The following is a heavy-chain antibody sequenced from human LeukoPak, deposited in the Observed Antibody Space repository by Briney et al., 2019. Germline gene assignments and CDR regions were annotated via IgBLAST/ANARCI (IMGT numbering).Heavy chain of an antibody. D-gene: IGHD6-19*01. Sequence: PGGSLRLSCAASGFTFSSYWMHWVRQAPGKWLVWVSRINSDGSSTSYADSVKGRFTISRDNAKNTLYLQMNSLRAEDTAVYYCARALRSGFDYWGQGTLVTVSS. V-gene: IGHV3-74*01. CDR2: INSDGSST. CDR1: GFTFSSYW. CDR3: ARALRSGFDY. J-gene: IGHJ4*02.